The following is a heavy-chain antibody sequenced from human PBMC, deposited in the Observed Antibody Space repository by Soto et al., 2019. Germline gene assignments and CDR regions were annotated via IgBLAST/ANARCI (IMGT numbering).Heavy chain of an antibody. CDR2: IYSGGTT. D-gene: IGHD3-22*01. CDR1: GFTVSSNY. CDR3: ARNGDSSDYRGWFDP. V-gene: IGHV3-66*01. Sequence: EVQLVESGGGLVQPGGSLRLSCAASGFTVSSNYMSWVRQAPGKGLEWVSVIYSGGTTYYAASVKGRFTISRDNSKNTLYLPMTSLRAEDTAVYYCARNGDSSDYRGWFDPWGQGTLVTVSS. J-gene: IGHJ5*02.